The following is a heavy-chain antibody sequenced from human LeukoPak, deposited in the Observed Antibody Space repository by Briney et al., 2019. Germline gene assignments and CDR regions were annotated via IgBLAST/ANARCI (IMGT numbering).Heavy chain of an antibody. CDR2: ISSNGAGT. CDR3: VKGGSEGGDY. Sequence: GGSLRLSCAASGFSFRGNAMHWVRQAPGKGLEYVSAISSNGAGTYYVDSVKGRLTNSTDNSKNRLHLQMRSLRVEDTALYYCVKGGSEGGDYWGQGTLVTVSS. CDR1: GFSFRGNA. D-gene: IGHD1-26*01. V-gene: IGHV3-64D*09. J-gene: IGHJ4*02.